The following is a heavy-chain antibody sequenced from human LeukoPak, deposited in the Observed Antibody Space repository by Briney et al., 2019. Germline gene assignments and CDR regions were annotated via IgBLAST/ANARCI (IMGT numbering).Heavy chain of an antibody. CDR1: GGSISSLY. V-gene: IGHV4-59*01. J-gene: IGHJ4*02. CDR2: IYYSGST. D-gene: IGHD6-13*01. CDR3: ARDLDSSSWYD. Sequence: SETLSLTWTVSGGSISSLYWGWIRHPPGNGLEWIGYIYYSGSTNYNPSLKSRVTISVDPSKNQFSLKLSSVTAADTAVYYCARDLDSSSWYDWGQGTLVTVSS.